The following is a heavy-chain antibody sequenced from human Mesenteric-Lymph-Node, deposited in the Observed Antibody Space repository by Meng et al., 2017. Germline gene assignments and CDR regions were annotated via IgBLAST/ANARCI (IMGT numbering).Heavy chain of an antibody. V-gene: IGHV3-30*04. CDR2: ISYDGSNK. D-gene: IGHD5-18*01. CDR3: AGGLTETWIQLWGAYYYYGMDV. J-gene: IGHJ6*02. Sequence: GGSLRLSCAASGFTFSSYAMHWVRQAPGKGLEWVAVISYDGSNKYYADSVKGRFTISRDNSKNTLYLQMNSLRAEDTAVYYCAGGLTETWIQLWGAYYYYGMDVWGQGTTVTVSS. CDR1: GFTFSSYA.